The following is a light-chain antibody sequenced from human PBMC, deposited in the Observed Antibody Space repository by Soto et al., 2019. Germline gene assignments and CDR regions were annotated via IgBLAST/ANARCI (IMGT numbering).Light chain of an antibody. V-gene: IGLV2-11*01. CDR1: SRDVGGYNY. CDR3: CSYAGSYTLYV. CDR2: DVS. J-gene: IGLJ1*01. Sequence: QSPLTEPRAVSGCPGQSVTISCTGTSRDVGGYNYVSWYQQHPGKAPKLMIYDVSKRPSGVPDRFSGSKSGNTASLTISGLQAEDEADYYCCSYAGSYTLYVFGTGTKVTVL.